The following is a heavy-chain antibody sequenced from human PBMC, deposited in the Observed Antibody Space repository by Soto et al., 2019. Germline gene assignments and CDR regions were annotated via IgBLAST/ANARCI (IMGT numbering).Heavy chain of an antibody. Sequence: EVQLVESGGGLIQPGGSLRLSCAVSGFNVRANYMSWVRQAPGKGLEWVSVIYSGGTTYYADSVKGRFIISRDISKNTLYLQRNILRADDTAVYYCHGYGYWGQGTLVTVSS. D-gene: IGHD5-12*01. V-gene: IGHV3-53*01. J-gene: IGHJ4*02. CDR2: IYSGGTT. CDR1: GFNVRANY. CDR3: HGYGY.